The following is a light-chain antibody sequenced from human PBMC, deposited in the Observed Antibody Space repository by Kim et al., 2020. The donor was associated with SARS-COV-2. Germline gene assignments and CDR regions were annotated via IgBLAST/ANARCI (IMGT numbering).Light chain of an antibody. CDR3: QQYNSAPFT. J-gene: IGKJ2*01. CDR2: TAS. V-gene: IGKV1-27*01. Sequence: DIQMTQSPSSLSASVGDRVTITCRASHGISSSLAWYQQKPGKVPDLLLYTASILQSGVPSRFSGSGSVTVFTLTISSLQPEDVATYYCQQYNSAPFTFGQGTKLEI. CDR1: HGISSS.